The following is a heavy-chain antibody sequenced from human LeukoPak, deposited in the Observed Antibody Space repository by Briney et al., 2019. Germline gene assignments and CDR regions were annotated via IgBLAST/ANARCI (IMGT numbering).Heavy chain of an antibody. Sequence: ASETLSLTCTVSGGSISSGGYYWSWIRQPPGKGLEWIGYIYHSGSTYYNPSLKSRVTISVDRSKNQFSLKLSSVTAADTAVYYCARANYYCTNGVCLPNYYYYYMDVWGKGTTVTVSS. CDR1: GGSISSGGYY. J-gene: IGHJ6*03. D-gene: IGHD2-8*01. V-gene: IGHV4-30-2*01. CDR2: IYHSGST. CDR3: ARANYYCTNGVCLPNYYYYYMDV.